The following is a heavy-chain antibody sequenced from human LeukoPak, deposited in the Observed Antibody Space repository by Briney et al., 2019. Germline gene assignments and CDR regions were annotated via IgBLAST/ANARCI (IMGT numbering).Heavy chain of an antibody. CDR1: GYTFTDYY. V-gene: IGHV1-69-2*01. CDR3: ARDRFVY. J-gene: IGHJ4*02. D-gene: IGHD2-21*01. Sequence: ASVKVSCKVSGYTFTDYYMHWVQQAPGKGLEWMGLVDPEDGETIYAEKFQGRVTITADTSTSTVYMELSSLRSEDTAVYYCARDRFVYWGQGTLVTVSS. CDR2: VDPEDGET.